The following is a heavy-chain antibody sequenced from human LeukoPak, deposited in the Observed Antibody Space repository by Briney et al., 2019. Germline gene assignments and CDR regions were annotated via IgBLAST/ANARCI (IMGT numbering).Heavy chain of an antibody. CDR3: AKEFGASGSSVRFYYYYGMDV. CDR2: ISYDGSNK. Sequence: GGSLRLSCAASGFTFSSYGMHWDRHSQAPGKGLEWVAVISYDGSNKYYADSVKGRFTISRDNSKNTLYLQMNSLSAEDTAVYYCAKEFGASGSSVRFYYYYGMDVWGQGTTVTVSS. V-gene: IGHV3-30*18. CDR1: GFTFSSYG. J-gene: IGHJ6*02. D-gene: IGHD3-10*01.